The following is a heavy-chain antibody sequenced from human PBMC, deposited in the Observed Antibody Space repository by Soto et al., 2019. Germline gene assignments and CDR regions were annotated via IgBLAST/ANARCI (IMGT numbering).Heavy chain of an antibody. CDR1: GFTFSSYS. Sequence: GGSLRLSCAASGFTFSSYSLNWVRQAPGKGLEWVSSISSSGSFIYYADSVKARFTISRDNAKNSLYLQMNSLRAEDTAVYYCARDAARYCSSTSCPYDFWGQGTLVTVSS. CDR2: ISSSGSFI. D-gene: IGHD2-2*01. V-gene: IGHV3-21*01. J-gene: IGHJ4*02. CDR3: ARDAARYCSSTSCPYDF.